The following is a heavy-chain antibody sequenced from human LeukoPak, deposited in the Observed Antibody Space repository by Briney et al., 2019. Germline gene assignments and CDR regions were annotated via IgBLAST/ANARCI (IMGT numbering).Heavy chain of an antibody. CDR2: IYTSGST. V-gene: IGHV4-4*07. CDR3: ARDLVVVPAAIYYYYMDV. D-gene: IGHD2-2*01. J-gene: IGHJ6*03. CDR1: GGSISGYY. Sequence: SETLSLTCAVSGGSISGYYWSWIRQPAGKGLEWVGRIYTSGSTNYNPSLKSRVTMSVDTSKNQFSLKLSSVTAADTAVYYCARDLVVVPAAIYYYYMDVWGKGTTVTVSS.